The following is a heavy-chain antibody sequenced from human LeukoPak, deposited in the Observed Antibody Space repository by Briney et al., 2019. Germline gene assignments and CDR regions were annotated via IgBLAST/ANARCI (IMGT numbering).Heavy chain of an antibody. CDR3: ARDLGGSGGDAFDI. J-gene: IGHJ3*02. CDR2: IKPDGSEK. V-gene: IGHV3-7*01. Sequence: GGSLRLSCAASGFTLSSHWMSWVRQAPGKGLEWVANIKPDGSEKYYVDSVKGRFTISRDNAKNSLYLQMNSLRAEDTAVYYCARDLGGSGGDAFDIWGQGTMVTVSS. D-gene: IGHD3-10*01. CDR1: GFTLSSHW.